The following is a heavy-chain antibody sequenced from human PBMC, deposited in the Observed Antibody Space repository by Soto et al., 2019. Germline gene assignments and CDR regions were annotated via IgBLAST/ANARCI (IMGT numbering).Heavy chain of an antibody. CDR1: GFSLSTSGMC. J-gene: IGHJ6*02. D-gene: IGHD3-22*01. CDR3: ARSTYYYDSSGYAGYYGMDV. Sequence: SGPTLVNPTQTLTLTCTFSGFSLSTSGMCVSWIRQPPGKALEWLALIDWDDDKYYSTSLKTRLTISKDTSKNQVVLTMTNMDPVDTATYYCARSTYYYDSSGYAGYYGMDVWGQGTTVT. V-gene: IGHV2-70*01. CDR2: IDWDDDK.